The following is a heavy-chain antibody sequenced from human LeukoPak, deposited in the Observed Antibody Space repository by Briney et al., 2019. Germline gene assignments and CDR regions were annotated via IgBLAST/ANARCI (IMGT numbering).Heavy chain of an antibody. D-gene: IGHD6-6*01. CDR3: AIEYSSSFGRYFDY. Sequence: GGSLRLSCAASGFTVSSNYMSWVRQAPGKGLEGGSSISSSSTYIHYADSVKGRFTISRDNAKNSLYLQMNSLRAEDTAVYYCAIEYSSSFGRYFDYWGQGTLVTVSS. J-gene: IGHJ4*02. V-gene: IGHV3-21*01. CDR1: GFTVSSNY. CDR2: ISSSSTYI.